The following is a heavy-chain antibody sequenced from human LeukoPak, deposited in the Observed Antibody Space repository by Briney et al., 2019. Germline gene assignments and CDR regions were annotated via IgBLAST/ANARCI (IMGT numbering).Heavy chain of an antibody. V-gene: IGHV3-21*01. CDR1: GLTFSSYS. J-gene: IGHJ5*02. CDR2: ISSSSSYI. Sequence: PGGSLRLSCAASGLTFSSYSMNWVRQAPGKGLEWVSSISSSSSYIYYADSVKGRFTISRDNAKNSLYLQMNSLRAEDTAVYYCARAEGFNWFDPWGQGTLVTVSS. CDR3: ARAEGFNWFDP.